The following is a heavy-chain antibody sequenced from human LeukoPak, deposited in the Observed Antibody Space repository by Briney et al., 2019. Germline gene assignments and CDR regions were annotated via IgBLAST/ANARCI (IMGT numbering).Heavy chain of an antibody. J-gene: IGHJ4*02. CDR1: GGSISSSSYY. V-gene: IGHV4-30-4*08. Sequence: PSETLSLTCTVSGGSISSSSYYWGWIRQPPGKGLEWIGYIYYSGSTYYNPSLKSRITISVDTSKNQFSLSLSSVTAADTAVYYCASEAAYSSTWYYFDYWGQGTLVTVSS. CDR3: ASEAAYSSTWYYFDY. CDR2: IYYSGST. D-gene: IGHD6-13*01.